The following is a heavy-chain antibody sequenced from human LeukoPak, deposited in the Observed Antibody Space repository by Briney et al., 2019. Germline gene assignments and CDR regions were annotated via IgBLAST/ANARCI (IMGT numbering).Heavy chain of an antibody. V-gene: IGHV3-11*01. Sequence: GGSLRLSCAASGFTFSDYYMSWIRQAPGKGLEWVSYISSSGSTIYYADSVKGRFTISRDNAKNSLYLQMNSLRAEDTAVYYCARADSSGWYHKFDYWGQGTLVTVSS. CDR1: GFTFSDYY. CDR2: ISSSGSTI. J-gene: IGHJ4*02. CDR3: ARADSSGWYHKFDY. D-gene: IGHD6-19*01.